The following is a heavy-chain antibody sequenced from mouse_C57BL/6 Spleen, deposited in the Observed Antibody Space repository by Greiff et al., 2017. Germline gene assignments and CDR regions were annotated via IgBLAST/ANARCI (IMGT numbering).Heavy chain of an antibody. CDR2: IYPGDGDT. J-gene: IGHJ4*01. CDR1: GYAFSSYW. Sequence: VQLQESGAELVKPGASVKISCKASGYAFSSYWMNWVKQRPGKGLEWIGQIYPGDGDTNYNGKFKGKATLTADKSSSTAYMQLSSLTSEDSAVYFCARSEATHYAMDYWGQGTSVTVSS. V-gene: IGHV1-80*01. D-gene: IGHD1-1*01. CDR3: ARSEATHYAMDY.